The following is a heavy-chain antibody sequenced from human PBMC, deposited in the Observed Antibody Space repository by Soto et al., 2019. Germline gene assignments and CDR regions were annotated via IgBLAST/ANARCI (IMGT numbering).Heavy chain of an antibody. CDR2: INHSGST. J-gene: IGHJ4*02. Sequence: SETLSLTCAVYGGSFSGYYWSWIRQPPGKGLEWIGEINHSGSTNYNPSLESRVTISVDTSKNQFSLKLNSVTAADTAVYYCARGGGSGWYVDYWGQGSLVT. CDR3: ARGGGSGWYVDY. D-gene: IGHD6-19*01. CDR1: GGSFSGYY. V-gene: IGHV4-34*01.